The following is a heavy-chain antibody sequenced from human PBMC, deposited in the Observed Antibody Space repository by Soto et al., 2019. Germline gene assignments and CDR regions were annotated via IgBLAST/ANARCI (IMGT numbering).Heavy chain of an antibody. CDR2: IYHSGST. Sequence: QLQLQESGSGLVKPSQTLSLTCAVSGGSISSGGYSWSWIRQPPGKGLEWIGYIYHSGSTYYNPSLKSRVTVSGDRAKNQFSLKLSSVTAADTAVYYCAAGGGLPRYYWGQGTLVTVSS. D-gene: IGHD5-12*01. CDR1: GGSISSGGYS. J-gene: IGHJ4*02. V-gene: IGHV4-30-2*01. CDR3: AAGGGLPRYY.